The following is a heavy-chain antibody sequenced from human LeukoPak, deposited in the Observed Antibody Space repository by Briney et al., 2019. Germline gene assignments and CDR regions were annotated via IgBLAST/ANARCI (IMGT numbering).Heavy chain of an antibody. CDR1: GGTFSSYA. CDR3: ARARSCDWLLPAHDAFDI. Sequence: ASVKVSCKASGGTFSSYAISWVRQAPGQGLEWMGRIIPILGIANYAQKFQGRVTITADKSTSTAYMELSSLRSEDTAVYYCARARSCDWLLPAHDAFDIWGQGTMVTVSS. J-gene: IGHJ3*02. CDR2: IIPILGIA. V-gene: IGHV1-69*04. D-gene: IGHD3-9*01.